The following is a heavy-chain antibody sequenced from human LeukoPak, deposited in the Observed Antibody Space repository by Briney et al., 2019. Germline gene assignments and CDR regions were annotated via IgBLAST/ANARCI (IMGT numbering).Heavy chain of an antibody. CDR2: IIPIFGTA. D-gene: IGHD3-3*01. CDR3: ARDRGGYYDFWSGYLSFDY. Sequence: GASVKVSCKASGGTFSSYAISWVRQAPGQGLEWMGRIIPIFGTANYAQKFQGRVTITTDKSTSTAYMELSSLRSEDTAVYYCARDRGGYYDFWSGYLSFDYWGQGTLVTVSS. CDR1: GGTFSSYA. J-gene: IGHJ4*02. V-gene: IGHV1-69*05.